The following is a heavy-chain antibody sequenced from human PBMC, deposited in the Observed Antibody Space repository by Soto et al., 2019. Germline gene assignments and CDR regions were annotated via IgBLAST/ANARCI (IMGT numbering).Heavy chain of an antibody. D-gene: IGHD3-9*01. CDR2: ISDYNGNT. CDR1: GYTFTSYG. V-gene: IGHV1-18*01. J-gene: IGHJ4*02. CDR3: ARSDQYFDWLPQSPYYFDY. Sequence: QVQLVQSGAEVKKPGASVKVSCKASGYTFTSYGISWVRQAPGQGLEWMGWISDYNGNTNYAQKLQGRVTMTTDTSTSTAYMELRSLRSDDTAVYFCARSDQYFDWLPQSPYYFDYWGQGTLVTVSS.